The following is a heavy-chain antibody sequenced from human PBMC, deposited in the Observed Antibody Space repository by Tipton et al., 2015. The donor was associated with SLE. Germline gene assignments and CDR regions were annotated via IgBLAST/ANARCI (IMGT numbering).Heavy chain of an antibody. J-gene: IGHJ4*02. CDR1: GLTFTGAW. Sequence: GSLRLSCVASGLTFTGAWMAWVRQAPGKGLEWISDSNYVGNTYYADSVKGRFTISRDNSKNTLYLQMSSLRAEDTAVYYCGRAPRGYGGFDYWGQGTLVTVSS. V-gene: IGHV3-53*01. CDR3: GRAPRGYGGFDY. D-gene: IGHD4-23*01. CDR2: SNYVGNT.